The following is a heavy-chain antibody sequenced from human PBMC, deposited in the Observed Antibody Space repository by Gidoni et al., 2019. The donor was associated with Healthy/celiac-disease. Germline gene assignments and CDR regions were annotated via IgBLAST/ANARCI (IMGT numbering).Heavy chain of an antibody. V-gene: IGHV3-66*01. J-gene: IGHJ5*02. D-gene: IGHD6-13*01. CDR1: GFTVSSNY. CDR2: IYSGGST. CDR3: ARAYSSSWLGDNWFDP. Sequence: EVQLVESGGGLVQPGGSLRLSCADSGFTVSSNYMSWVRQAPGKGLEWVSVIYSGGSTYYADSVKGRFTISRDNSKNTLYLQMNSLRAEDTAVYYCARAYSSSWLGDNWFDPWGQGTLVTVSS.